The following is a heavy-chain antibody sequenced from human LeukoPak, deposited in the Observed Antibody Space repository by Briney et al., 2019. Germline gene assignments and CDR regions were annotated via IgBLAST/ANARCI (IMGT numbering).Heavy chain of an antibody. D-gene: IGHD3-10*01. J-gene: IGHJ4*03. CDR3: ARDYGSGSPWYFDF. CDR1: GFTFSRYS. V-gene: IGHV3-48*02. CDR2: VSTSSSRT. Sequence: GGSLRLSCAASGFTFSRYSMNWVRQAPGKGLEWVSYVSTSSSRTHYADSVKGRFTSSRDNAKNSLYLQMNSLRDEDTAVYYCARDYGSGSPWYFDFWGQGTMVTVSS.